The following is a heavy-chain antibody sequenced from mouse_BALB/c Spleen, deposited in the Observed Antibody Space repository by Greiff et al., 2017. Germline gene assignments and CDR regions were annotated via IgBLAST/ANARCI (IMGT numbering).Heavy chain of an antibody. D-gene: IGHD4-1*01. CDR3: ARMGRRGYYAMDY. CDR2: ISYSGST. CDR1: GYSITSDYA. J-gene: IGHJ4*01. Sequence: EVKLLESGPGLVKPSQSLSLTCTVTGYSITSDYAWNWIRQFPGNKLEWMGYISYSGSTSYNPSLKSRISITRDTSKNQFFLQLNSVTTEDTATYYCARMGRRGYYAMDYWGQGTSVTVSS. V-gene: IGHV3-2*02.